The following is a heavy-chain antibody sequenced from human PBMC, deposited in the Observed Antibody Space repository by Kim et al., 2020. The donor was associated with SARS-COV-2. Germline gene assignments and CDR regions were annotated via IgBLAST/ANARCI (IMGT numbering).Heavy chain of an antibody. CDR1: GFTFSSYA. D-gene: IGHD6-6*01. V-gene: IGHV3-23*01. Sequence: GGSLRLSCAASGFTFSSYAMSWVRQAPGKGLEWVSAISGSGGSTYYADSVKGRFTISRDNSKNTLYLQMNSLRAEDTAVYYCAKAVAARPYYYYGMDVWGQGTTVTVSS. CDR2: ISGSGGST. J-gene: IGHJ6*02. CDR3: AKAVAARPYYYYGMDV.